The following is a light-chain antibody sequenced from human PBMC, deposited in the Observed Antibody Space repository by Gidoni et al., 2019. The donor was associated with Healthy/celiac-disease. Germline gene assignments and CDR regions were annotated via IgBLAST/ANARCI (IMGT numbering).Light chain of an antibody. J-gene: IGKJ1*01. CDR1: QGISNY. Sequence: DIQMSQSPSSLSASVGDTFTITCRARQGISNYLACFQKKPGKAHKSLIYAASRLQSGVPSKFSGSGSGTDFTLTNSSLQPEDFATYYCQQYNSDPRTFGQGTKVEIK. CDR2: AAS. V-gene: IGKV1-16*02. CDR3: QQYNSDPRT.